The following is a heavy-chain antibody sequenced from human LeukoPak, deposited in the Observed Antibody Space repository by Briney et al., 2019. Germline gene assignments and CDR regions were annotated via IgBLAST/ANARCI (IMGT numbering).Heavy chain of an antibody. J-gene: IGHJ4*02. CDR2: INHSGST. CDR1: GGSFSGYY. D-gene: IGHD5-24*01. CDR3: ARVPRRDGYNTGRDFDY. Sequence: SETLSFTCAVYGGSFSGYYWSWIRRPPGKGLEWIGEINHSGSTNYNPSLKSRVTISVDTSKNQFSLKLSSVTAADTAVYYCARVPRRDGYNTGRDFDYWGQGTLVTVSS. V-gene: IGHV4-34*01.